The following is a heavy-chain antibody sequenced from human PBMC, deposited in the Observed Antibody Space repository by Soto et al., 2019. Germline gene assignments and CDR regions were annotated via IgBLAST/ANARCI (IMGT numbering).Heavy chain of an antibody. V-gene: IGHV4-59*08. J-gene: IGHJ4*02. Sequence: PSETLSLTCTVSGGSISSYYWSWIRQPPGKGLEWIGYIYYSGSTNYNPSLKSRVTISVDTSKNQFSLKLSSVTAADTAVYYCARHSRDDYGDYGRFDYWGQGTLVTVSS. CDR3: ARHSRDDYGDYGRFDY. CDR1: GGSISSYY. CDR2: IYYSGST. D-gene: IGHD4-17*01.